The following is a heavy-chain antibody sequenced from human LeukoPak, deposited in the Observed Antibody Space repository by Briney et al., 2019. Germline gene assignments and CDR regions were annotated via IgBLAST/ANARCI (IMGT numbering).Heavy chain of an antibody. CDR1: GFTFRTYA. CDR3: ARTDETAPAEDFQH. Sequence: GGSLRLSCVASGFTFRTYAMSWVRQAPGKGLEWVSVIYSGGSTYYADSVKGRFTISRDNSKNTLYLQMKSLRAEDMAVYYCARTDETAPAEDFQHWGQGTLVTVS. CDR2: IYSGGST. V-gene: IGHV3-53*01. D-gene: IGHD2-21*02. J-gene: IGHJ1*01.